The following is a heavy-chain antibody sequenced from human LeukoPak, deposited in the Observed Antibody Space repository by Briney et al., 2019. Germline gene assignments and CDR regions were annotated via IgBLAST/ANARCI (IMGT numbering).Heavy chain of an antibody. CDR1: GFTFSSYA. Sequence: PGGSLRLSCAASGFTFSSYAMSWVRQAPGKGLEWVSVIYSGGSTYYADSVKGRFTISRHNSKNTLYLQMNSLRAEDTAVYYCATGSGYSYGYGYWGQGTLVTVSS. CDR3: ATGSGYSYGYGY. CDR2: IYSGGST. D-gene: IGHD5-18*01. J-gene: IGHJ4*02. V-gene: IGHV3-53*04.